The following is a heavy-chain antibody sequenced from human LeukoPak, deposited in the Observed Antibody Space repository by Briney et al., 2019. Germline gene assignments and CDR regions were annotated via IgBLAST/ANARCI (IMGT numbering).Heavy chain of an antibody. D-gene: IGHD6-19*01. V-gene: IGHV3-66*01. CDR2: IYSGGTT. CDR1: GFTFSSYA. Sequence: GGSLRLSCAASGFTFSSYAMSWVRQAPGKGLEWVSVIYSGGTTYYADSVKGRFAISRDNSKNTPYLQMNSLRAEDTAVYYCARVDSGWYYFDYWGQGTLVTVSS. CDR3: ARVDSGWYYFDY. J-gene: IGHJ4*02.